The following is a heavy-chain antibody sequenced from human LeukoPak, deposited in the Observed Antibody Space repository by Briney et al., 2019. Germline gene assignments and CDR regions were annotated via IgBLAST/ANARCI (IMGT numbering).Heavy chain of an antibody. CDR1: GFTFSSYE. J-gene: IGHJ4*02. D-gene: IGHD6-6*01. CDR2: ISSSGSTI. V-gene: IGHV3-48*03. CDR3: AKDLYSRSSPCYFDY. Sequence: GGSLRLSCAASGFTFSSYEMNWVRQAPGKGLEWVSYISSSGSTIYYADSVKGRFPISRDNSKNTLYLQMNSLRAEDTAAYYCAKDLYSRSSPCYFDYRGQGTLVTVSS.